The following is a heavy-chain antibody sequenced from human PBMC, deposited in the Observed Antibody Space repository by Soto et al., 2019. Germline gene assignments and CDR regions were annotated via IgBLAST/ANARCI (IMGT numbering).Heavy chain of an antibody. CDR2: IYYSGST. J-gene: IGHJ5*02. Sequence: QVQLQESGPGLVKPSQTLSLTCTVSGGSISSGGYYWSWIRKHPGKGLEWIGYIYYSGSTYYNPFLESLVTISVDTSKIQFSLKLSSVTAADTAVYYGARGSCGGNCDSVDWFDPWGKGTLVTVSS. CDR3: ARGSCGGNCDSVDWFDP. D-gene: IGHD2-21*02. V-gene: IGHV4-31*01. CDR1: GGSISSGGYY.